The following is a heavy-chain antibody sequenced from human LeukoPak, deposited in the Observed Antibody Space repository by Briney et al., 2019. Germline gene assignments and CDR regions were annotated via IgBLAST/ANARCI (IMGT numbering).Heavy chain of an antibody. CDR2: VNSDGSST. Sequence: GGSLRLSCAASGLTFSSYWMLWVRQAPGKGLVWVSRVNSDGSSTPYADSVKGRFAISRDNAKNTLYLQMNSLRAEDTAVYYCARGSTQYSSGWYGLDYWGQGTLVTVSS. CDR1: GLTFSSYW. D-gene: IGHD6-19*01. V-gene: IGHV3-74*01. J-gene: IGHJ4*02. CDR3: ARGSTQYSSGWYGLDY.